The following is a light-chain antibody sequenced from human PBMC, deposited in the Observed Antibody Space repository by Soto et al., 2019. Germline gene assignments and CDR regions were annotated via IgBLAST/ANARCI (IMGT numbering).Light chain of an antibody. Sequence: DIQMTQSPSSLSASVGDRVTITCRASQSISSYLNWYQQKQGKAPKLLIYAASSLQSGVPSRFSGSGSGTDFTLTISSLQPEDFATYYCQQSYSTPRAYTFGQGTKLEIK. CDR3: QQSYSTPRAYT. J-gene: IGKJ2*01. CDR1: QSISSY. CDR2: AAS. V-gene: IGKV1-39*01.